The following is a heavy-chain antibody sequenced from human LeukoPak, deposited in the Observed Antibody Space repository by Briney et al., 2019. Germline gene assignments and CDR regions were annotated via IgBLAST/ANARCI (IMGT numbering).Heavy chain of an antibody. CDR2: IDPSDSYT. V-gene: IGHV5-10-1*01. Sequence: EESLKISCKGSGYSFTSYWISWVRQMPGKGLERMGRIDPSDSYTNYSPSFQGHVTISADKSISTAYLQWSSLKASDTAMYYCARRESSSSWYDDYWGQGTLVTVSS. CDR1: GYSFTSYW. J-gene: IGHJ4*02. CDR3: ARRESSSSWYDDY. D-gene: IGHD6-13*01.